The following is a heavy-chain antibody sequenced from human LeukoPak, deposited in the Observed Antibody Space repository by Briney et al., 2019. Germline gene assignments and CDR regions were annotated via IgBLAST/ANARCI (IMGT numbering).Heavy chain of an antibody. Sequence: ASVKVSCKASGYTFTSYDINWVRQATGHGLEWMGWMNPNSGNTGYARKFQGRVTMTRNTSISTAYMELSSLRSEDTAVYYCARGGNEYDFWSAYYYYGMDVWGQGTTVTVSS. CDR1: GYTFTSYD. D-gene: IGHD3-3*01. J-gene: IGHJ6*02. CDR3: ARGGNEYDFWSAYYYYGMDV. V-gene: IGHV1-8*01. CDR2: MNPNSGNT.